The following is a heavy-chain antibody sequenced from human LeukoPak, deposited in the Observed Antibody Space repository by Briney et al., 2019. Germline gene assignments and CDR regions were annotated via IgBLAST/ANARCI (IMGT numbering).Heavy chain of an antibody. D-gene: IGHD3-22*01. CDR3: ARDLGQYYDTSDNWFDP. V-gene: IGHV1-2*02. CDR1: GYTFTGYY. J-gene: IGHJ5*02. CDR2: INPNSGGT. Sequence: ASVKVSCKASGYTFTGYYMHWVRQAPGQGLEWMGWINPNSGGTNYAQKFQGRVTMTRDTSISTAYMELSRLRSDDTAVYYCARDLGQYYDTSDNWFDPWGQGTLVTVSS.